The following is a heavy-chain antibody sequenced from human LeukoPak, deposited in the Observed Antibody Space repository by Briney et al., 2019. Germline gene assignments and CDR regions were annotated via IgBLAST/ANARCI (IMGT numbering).Heavy chain of an antibody. D-gene: IGHD2-8*01. CDR2: VSLSGLT. CDR3: SRENGAFSPFGY. Sequence: SETLSLTCGVSGGSITSTNWWSWVRQPPGQGLEWIGEVSLSGLTNYNPSLSSRVIMALDTPKNHLSLHLTSVTAADTAVYYCSRENGAFSPFGYWGQGYLVTVLS. J-gene: IGHJ4*02. V-gene: IGHV4-4*02. CDR1: GGSITSTNW.